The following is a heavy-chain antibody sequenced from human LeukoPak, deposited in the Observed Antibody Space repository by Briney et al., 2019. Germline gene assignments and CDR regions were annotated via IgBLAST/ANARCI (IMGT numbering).Heavy chain of an antibody. CDR2: ISAYNGNT. Sequence: GASVKVCCKASGYTFTSYGISWVRQAPGQGLEWMGWISAYNGNTNYAQKLQGRVTMTTDTSTSTAYMELRSLRSDDTAVYYCARVRMDDFWSGYYLEYYFDYWGQGTLVTVSS. CDR1: GYTFTSYG. J-gene: IGHJ4*02. D-gene: IGHD3-3*01. CDR3: ARVRMDDFWSGYYLEYYFDY. V-gene: IGHV1-18*01.